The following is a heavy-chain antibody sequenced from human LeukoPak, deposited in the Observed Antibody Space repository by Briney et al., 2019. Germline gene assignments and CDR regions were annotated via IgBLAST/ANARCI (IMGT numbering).Heavy chain of an antibody. Sequence: GGSLRLSCAASGFTASSNYMSWVRLAPGKGLEWVSVIYSGGTTYYIVYVKGRFTISRHSSKNTLYLQMNSLRAEDTAVYYCARVDFSELGYYYGMDVWGQGTTVTASS. CDR2: IYSGGTT. CDR3: ARVDFSELGYYYGMDV. CDR1: GFTASSNY. D-gene: IGHD3-9*01. J-gene: IGHJ6*02. V-gene: IGHV3-53*04.